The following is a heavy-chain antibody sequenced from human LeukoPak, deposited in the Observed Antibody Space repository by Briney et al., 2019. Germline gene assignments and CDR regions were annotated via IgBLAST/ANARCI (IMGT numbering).Heavy chain of an antibody. V-gene: IGHV4-39*01. J-gene: IGHJ4*02. CDR1: GFTVSSDY. Sequence: GSLRLSCAASGFTVSSDYMGWIRQPPGKGLEWIGSIYYSGSTYYNPSLKSRVTISVDTSKNQFSLKLSSVTAADTAVYYCARILYYYDSSGYLYYFDYWGQGTLVTVSS. CDR2: IYYSGST. CDR3: ARILYYYDSSGYLYYFDY. D-gene: IGHD3-22*01.